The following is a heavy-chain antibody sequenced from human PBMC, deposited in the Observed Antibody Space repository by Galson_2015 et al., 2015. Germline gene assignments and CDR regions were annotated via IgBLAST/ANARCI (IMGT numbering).Heavy chain of an antibody. CDR2: IGRTGADT. V-gene: IGHV3-23*01. CDR1: KFPFSNYA. J-gene: IGHJ4*02. CDR3: AKERSWEYYYGSGDY. D-gene: IGHD3-10*01. Sequence: SLRLSCAASKFPFSNYAMSWVRQAPGRGLEWVSAIGRTGADTYYADSVKGRFTISRDNSKNTLYLQMNSLRGEDTAVYYCAKERSWEYYYGSGDYWGQGTLVIVSS.